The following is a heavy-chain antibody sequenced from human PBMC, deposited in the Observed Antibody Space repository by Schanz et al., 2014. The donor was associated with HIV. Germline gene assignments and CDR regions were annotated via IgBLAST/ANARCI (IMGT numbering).Heavy chain of an antibody. CDR3: ARPDYDFWVDV. Sequence: EVQLVESGGGLVQPGGSLRLSCAASGFMFSDYAMSWVRQAPGKGLEWVSVTFNGGTTYYADSVRGRFTTSRDNSRNTVYLQMNSLRAEDTAVYYCARPDYDFWVDVWGQGTTVTVSS. J-gene: IGHJ6*02. V-gene: IGHV3-23*03. D-gene: IGHD3-3*01. CDR2: TFNGGTT. CDR1: GFMFSDYA.